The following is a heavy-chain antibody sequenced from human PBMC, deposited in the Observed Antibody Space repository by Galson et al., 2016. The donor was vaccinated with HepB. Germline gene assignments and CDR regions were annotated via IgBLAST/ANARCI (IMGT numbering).Heavy chain of an antibody. CDR2: IYPGDSDT. D-gene: IGHD6-13*01. Sequence: QSGAEVKKPGESLKISCRASGYPFVNFWIGWVRPVPGKGLEWLVIIYPGDSDTRYNPSFQGQVTISADLSITTAYLQWSSLKPSDTAMYYCVRRAGSYFEFWGQGTLVTVSS. J-gene: IGHJ4*02. CDR3: VRRAGSYFEF. V-gene: IGHV5-51*01. CDR1: GYPFVNFW.